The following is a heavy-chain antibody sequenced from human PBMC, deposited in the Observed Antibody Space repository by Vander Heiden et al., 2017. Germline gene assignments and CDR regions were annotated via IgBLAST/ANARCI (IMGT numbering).Heavy chain of an antibody. CDR1: GDSITSGAYY. V-gene: IGHV4-31*03. J-gene: IGHJ4*02. CDR2: INYRGIS. D-gene: IGHD4-4*01. Sequence: QVQLQESGPGLVKPSQTLSLTCTVSGDSITSGAYYWSWIHQHPGKGQEWIGYINYRGISYNKPSLQSRITISIDTSKNQFSLKLNSMTAADTAVYYCARLRRDDYNYGVFDDWGQGTLVTVSS. CDR3: ARLRRDDYNYGVFDD.